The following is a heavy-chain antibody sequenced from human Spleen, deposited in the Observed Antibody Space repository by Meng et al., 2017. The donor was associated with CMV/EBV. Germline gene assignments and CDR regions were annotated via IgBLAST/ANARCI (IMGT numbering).Heavy chain of an antibody. Sequence: QVLVVASGGGVVQPGRSLRLSCAASGFTFSSYAMHWVRQAPGKGLEWVAVISYDGSNKYYADSVKGRFTISRDNSKNTLYLQMNSLRAEDTAVYYCASTDSYDWGQGTLVTVSS. D-gene: IGHD3-3*01. CDR2: ISYDGSNK. V-gene: IGHV3-30-3*01. CDR1: GFTFSSYA. J-gene: IGHJ4*02. CDR3: ASTDSYD.